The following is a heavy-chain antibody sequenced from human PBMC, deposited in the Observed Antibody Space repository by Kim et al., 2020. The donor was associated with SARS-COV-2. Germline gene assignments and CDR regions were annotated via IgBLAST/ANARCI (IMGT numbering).Heavy chain of an antibody. Sequence: GGSLRLSCAASGFTFSSYAMSWVRQAPGKGLEWVSAISGSGGSTYYADSVKGRFTISRDNSKNTLYLQMNSLRAEDTAVYYCAKGLGLRFYYGMDVWGQGTTVTVSS. V-gene: IGHV3-23*01. J-gene: IGHJ6*02. CDR3: AKGLGLRFYYGMDV. D-gene: IGHD3-3*01. CDR2: ISGSGGST. CDR1: GFTFSSYA.